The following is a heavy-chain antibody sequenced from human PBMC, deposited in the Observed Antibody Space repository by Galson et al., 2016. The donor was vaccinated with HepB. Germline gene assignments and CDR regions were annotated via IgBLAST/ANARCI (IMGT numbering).Heavy chain of an antibody. Sequence: QSGAEVKKPGESLRISCKGPGYSFTNYWITWVRQMPGKGLEWMGTIDPSDSYTNYSPSFQGHVTISADKSISTAYLQWSSLKASDTAMYYCARRSGVAATDYYYYYMDVWGKGTTVTVSS. D-gene: IGHD2-15*01. J-gene: IGHJ6*03. V-gene: IGHV5-10-1*01. CDR1: GYSFTNYW. CDR2: IDPSDSYT. CDR3: ARRSGVAATDYYYYYMDV.